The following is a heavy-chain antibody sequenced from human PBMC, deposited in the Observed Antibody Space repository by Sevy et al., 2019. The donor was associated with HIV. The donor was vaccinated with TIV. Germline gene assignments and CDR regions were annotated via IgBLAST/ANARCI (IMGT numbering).Heavy chain of an antibody. D-gene: IGHD3-22*01. CDR3: TTPTYYYDSSGYYYTY. Sequence: GGSLRLSCAASVFILSNAWMTWVRQAPGKGPEWVGRIKSKTDGGTTDYAAPVKGRFTISIDDSRNTLYLQMNSLKTEDTAVYYCTTPTYYYDSSGYYYTYWGQGTLVTVSS. CDR2: IKSKTDGGTT. CDR1: VFILSNAW. J-gene: IGHJ4*02. V-gene: IGHV3-15*01.